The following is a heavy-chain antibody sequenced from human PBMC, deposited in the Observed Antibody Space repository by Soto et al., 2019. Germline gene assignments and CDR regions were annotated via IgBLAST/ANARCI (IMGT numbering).Heavy chain of an antibody. Sequence: QVLLVQSGAEVKKPGSSVKVSCKASGGTFSSYTISWVRQAPGQGLEWMGRIIPILGIANYAQKFQGRVTINADKSTSKAYRERSGLRSEDTAVYYCARDTSVVRGVIITGNWYFDLWGRGTLVTVSS. V-gene: IGHV1-69*08. CDR3: ARDTSVVRGVIITGNWYFDL. CDR2: IIPILGIA. D-gene: IGHD3-10*01. J-gene: IGHJ2*01. CDR1: GGTFSSYT.